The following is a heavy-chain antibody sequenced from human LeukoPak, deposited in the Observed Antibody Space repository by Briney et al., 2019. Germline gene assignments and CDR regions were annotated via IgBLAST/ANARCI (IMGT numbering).Heavy chain of an antibody. D-gene: IGHD5-24*01. J-gene: IGHJ4*02. CDR3: AKSGYNRFDY. V-gene: IGHV3-23*01. Sequence: GGSLRLSCAASGFTFSSSAMSWVRQAPGKGLEGVSSISGSGSGGITYYADSVKGRFTISRDNSKNTLYLQMNSLRAEDTAVYYCAKSGYNRFDYWGQGTLVTVSS. CDR2: ISGSGSGGIT. CDR1: GFTFSSSA.